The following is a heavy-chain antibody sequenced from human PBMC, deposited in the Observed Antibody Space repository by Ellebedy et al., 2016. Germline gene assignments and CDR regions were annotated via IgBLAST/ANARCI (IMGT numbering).Heavy chain of an antibody. D-gene: IGHD2-2*01. CDR3: ARGHCRSTSWYVGLWYYYYGMDV. J-gene: IGHJ6*02. V-gene: IGHV1-8*01. CDR1: GYTFTSSD. Sequence: ASVKVSCKASGYTFTSSDINWVRQATGQGLEWMEWMNLNSGNTGYAQKFQGRVNNTRNTSISTAYMELSSLRAEDTAVYYCARGHCRSTSWYVGLWYYYYGMDVWGQGTTVTVSS. CDR2: MNLNSGNT.